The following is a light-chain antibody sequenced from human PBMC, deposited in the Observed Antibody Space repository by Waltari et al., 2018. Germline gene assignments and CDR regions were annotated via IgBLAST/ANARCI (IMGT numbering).Light chain of an antibody. CDR3: SSHTGTSTL. Sequence: QSALTQPASVSGSPGQSITISCTGTSSDVGGYSYVSWYQQHPGKAPKLLNYDVTNRPSGLLNPFSGSKSGNTASLTISGLQAEDEADYYCSSHTGTSTLFGGGTKLTVL. V-gene: IGLV2-14*03. CDR2: DVT. J-gene: IGLJ3*02. CDR1: SSDVGGYSY.